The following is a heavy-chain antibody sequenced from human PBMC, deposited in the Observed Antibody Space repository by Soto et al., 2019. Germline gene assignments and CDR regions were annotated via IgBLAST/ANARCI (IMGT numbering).Heavy chain of an antibody. V-gene: IGHV1-18*01. CDR2: ISGYNGNT. D-gene: IGHD2-8*01. J-gene: IGHJ5*01. Sequence: QVQLVQSGAEMKQPGASVKVSCKTSGYAFSGYRLSWVRQGPGQGLEWIGWISGYNGNTDYAQKLQGTVTITTDTSTSTAYMELRCLRSDDTAVYYYARDLGPPNWFDSWGQGTLVTVSS. CDR1: GYAFSGYR. CDR3: ARDLGPPNWFDS.